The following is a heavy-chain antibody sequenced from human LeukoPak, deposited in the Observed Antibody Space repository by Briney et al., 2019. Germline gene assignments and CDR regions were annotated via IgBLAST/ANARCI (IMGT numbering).Heavy chain of an antibody. J-gene: IGHJ6*03. V-gene: IGHV1-69*13. CDR2: IIPIFGTA. CDR3: ARATRADIVVVPAAIEAYYYYYMDV. Sequence: ASVKVSCKASGGTFSSYAISWVRQAPGQGLEWMGGIIPIFGTANYAQKFQGRVTITADESTSTAYVELSSLRSEDTAVYYCARATRADIVVVPAAIEAYYYYYMDVRGKGTTVTVSS. CDR1: GGTFSSYA. D-gene: IGHD2-2*02.